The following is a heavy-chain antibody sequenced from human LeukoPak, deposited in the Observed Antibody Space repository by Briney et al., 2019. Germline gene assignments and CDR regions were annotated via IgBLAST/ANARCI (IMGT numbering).Heavy chain of an antibody. D-gene: IGHD3-22*01. J-gene: IGHJ4*02. CDR3: AYTIHSNYYDSSGYPC. V-gene: IGHV3-23*01. Sequence: PGGSLRLSCAASGFTFSSYAMSWVRQAPGKGLEWVSAISGSGGSTYYADSVKGRFTISRDNSKNTLYLQMNSLRAEDTAVYYCAYTIHSNYYDSSGYPCWGQGTLVTVSS. CDR1: GFTFSSYA. CDR2: ISGSGGST.